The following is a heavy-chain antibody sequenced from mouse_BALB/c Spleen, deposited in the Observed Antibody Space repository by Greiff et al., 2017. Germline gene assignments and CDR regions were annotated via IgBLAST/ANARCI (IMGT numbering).Heavy chain of an antibody. CDR1: GYSITSGYY. CDR2: ISYDGSN. J-gene: IGHJ4*01. Sequence: ESGPGLVKPSQSLSLTCSVTGYSITSGYYWNWIRQFPGNKLEWMGYISYDGSNNYNPSLKNRISITRDTSKNQFFLKLNSVTTEDTATYYCAREDYLYAMDYWGQGTSVTVSS. CDR3: AREDYLYAMDY. D-gene: IGHD2-4*01. V-gene: IGHV3-6*02.